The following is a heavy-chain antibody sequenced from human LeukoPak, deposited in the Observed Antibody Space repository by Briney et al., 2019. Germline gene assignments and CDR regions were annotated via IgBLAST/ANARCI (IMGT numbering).Heavy chain of an antibody. CDR3: ARAYYYDSSAAIDY. V-gene: IGHV4-34*01. CDR1: GGSLSGYY. D-gene: IGHD3-22*01. Sequence: ETLSLTCGVYGGSLSGYYWNWIRQPPGMGLEWIGEINHRGGTGYNPSLKSRVTMSVDTSKNVFSLKLTSVTAADTAVYYCARAYYYDSSAAIDYWGQGILVTVSS. CDR2: INHRGGT. J-gene: IGHJ4*02.